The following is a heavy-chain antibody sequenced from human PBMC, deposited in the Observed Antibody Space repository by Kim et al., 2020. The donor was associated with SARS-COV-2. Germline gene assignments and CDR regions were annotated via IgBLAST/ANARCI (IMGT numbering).Heavy chain of an antibody. CDR3: ARSRYSSSWFRDSYYYYMDG. Sequence: SQTLSLTCAISGDSVSSNSAAWNWIRQSPSRGLEWLGRTYYRSKWYNDYAVSVKCRITINPDTSKNQFSLQLNSVTPEDTAVYYCARSRYSSSWFRDSYYYYMDGWGKGTTVTVSS. CDR1: GDSVSSNSAA. J-gene: IGHJ6*03. V-gene: IGHV6-1*01. D-gene: IGHD6-13*01. CDR2: TYYRSKWYN.